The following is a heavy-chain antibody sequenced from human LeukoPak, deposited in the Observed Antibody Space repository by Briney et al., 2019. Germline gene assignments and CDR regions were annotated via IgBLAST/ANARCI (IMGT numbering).Heavy chain of an antibody. V-gene: IGHV1-46*03. CDR3: ARDSSGRITMIVGTV. D-gene: IGHD3-22*01. CDR2: INPSIGST. Sequence: ASVKVSCKAPGYTFTSYYLHWVRQAPGQGLEWMGIINPSIGSTTYAQKFQGRVTMTRDTSTNTVYMELSSLKYDDTAVYYCARDSSGRITMIVGTVWGQGTLVTVSS. J-gene: IGHJ4*02. CDR1: GYTFTSYY.